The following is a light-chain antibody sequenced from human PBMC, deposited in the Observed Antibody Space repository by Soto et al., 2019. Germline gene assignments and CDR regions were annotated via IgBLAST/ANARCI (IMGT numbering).Light chain of an antibody. V-gene: IGLV2-8*01. Sequence: QSVLTQPPSASGTPGQSVTISCTGTGSNVGGYNSVSWYQHPQGKAPKLMIYEVSKRPSGVPDRFSGSKSGNTASLTVSGLQAEYEVDFCRSSYAASNNGYTFGTATKVTVL. CDR2: EVS. CDR1: GSNVGGYNS. J-gene: IGLJ1*01. CDR3: SSYAASNNGYT.